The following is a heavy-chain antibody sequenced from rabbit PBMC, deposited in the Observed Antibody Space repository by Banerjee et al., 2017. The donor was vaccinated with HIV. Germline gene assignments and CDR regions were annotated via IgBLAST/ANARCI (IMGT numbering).Heavy chain of an antibody. CDR1: GFSFISSYY. D-gene: IGHD8-1*01. CDR2: IDAGSSGST. J-gene: IGHJ4*01. CDR3: ARDPYAGGIDYDL. V-gene: IGHV1S45*01. Sequence: QEQLVESGGGLVQPGASLTLTCTASGFSFISSYYMCWVRQAPGKGLEWIACIDAGSSGSTYYASWAKGRFTISKTSSTTVTLQMTSLTAADTATYFCARDPYAGGIDYDLWGQGTLVTVS.